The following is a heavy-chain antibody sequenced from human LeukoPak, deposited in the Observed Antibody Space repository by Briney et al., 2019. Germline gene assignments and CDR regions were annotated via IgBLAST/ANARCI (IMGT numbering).Heavy chain of an antibody. D-gene: IGHD6-19*01. V-gene: IGHV1-2*02. J-gene: IGHJ4*02. CDR2: INPNSGGT. Sequence: GASVKVSCKASGYTFTGYYMHWVRQAPGRGLEWMGWINPNSGGTNYAQKFQGRVTMTRDTSISTAYMELSRLRSDDTAVYYCAREQWLAHNFDYWGQGTLVTVSS. CDR1: GYTFTGYY. CDR3: AREQWLAHNFDY.